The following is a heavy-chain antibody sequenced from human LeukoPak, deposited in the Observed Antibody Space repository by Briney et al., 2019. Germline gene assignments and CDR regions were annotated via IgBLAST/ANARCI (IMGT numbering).Heavy chain of an antibody. Sequence: GGSLRLSCAASGFTFDDYAMHWVRQAPGKGLEWVSGISWNSGSIGYADSVKGRFTISRDNAKNSLYPQMNSLRAEDTALYYCAKDSSTRSIYYGMDVWGQGTTVTVSS. CDR3: AKDSSTRSIYYGMDV. CDR2: ISWNSGSI. CDR1: GFTFDDYA. D-gene: IGHD2-2*01. J-gene: IGHJ6*02. V-gene: IGHV3-9*01.